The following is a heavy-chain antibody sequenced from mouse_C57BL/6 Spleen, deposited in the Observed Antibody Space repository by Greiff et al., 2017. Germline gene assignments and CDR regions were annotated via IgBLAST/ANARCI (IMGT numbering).Heavy chain of an antibody. CDR1: GYTFTSYW. V-gene: IGHV1-64*01. Sequence: QVHVKQPGAELVKPGASVKLSCKASGYTFTSYWMHWVKQRPGQGLEWIGMIHPNSGSTNYNEKFKSKATLTVDKSSSTAYMQLSSLTSEDSAVYYCARNYGMDYWGQGTSVTVSS. CDR2: IHPNSGST. CDR3: ARNYGMDY. J-gene: IGHJ4*01.